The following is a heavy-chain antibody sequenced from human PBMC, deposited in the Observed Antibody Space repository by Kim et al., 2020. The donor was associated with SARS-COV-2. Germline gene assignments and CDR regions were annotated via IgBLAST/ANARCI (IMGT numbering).Heavy chain of an antibody. CDR3: ARGRCRQGFDP. CDR2: IKSDGSDK. V-gene: IGHV3-74*01. CDR1: GFTFSSYW. Sequence: GGSLRLSCEASGFTFSSYWMNWVRQGPGKGLVWVSRIKSDGSDKHYADSVKGRFTISRDNAKNTLHLQLNSLGVEDTAIYYCARGRCRQGFDPWGEGTLVTVSS. D-gene: IGHD2-8*01. J-gene: IGHJ5*02.